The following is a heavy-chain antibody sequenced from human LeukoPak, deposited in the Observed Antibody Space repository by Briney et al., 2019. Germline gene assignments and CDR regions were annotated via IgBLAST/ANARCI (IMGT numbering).Heavy chain of an antibody. D-gene: IGHD3-3*01. J-gene: IGHJ6*03. CDR2: INYNGST. CDR1: GGSISSHY. CDR3: ARDRYDFWSGFSYYYYMDV. Sequence: PSETLSLTYTVSGGSISSHYWSWIRQPPGKGLEWIGYINYNGSTNYNPSLKSRVYISVDTSKNQFSLKMSSVTAADTAVYYCARDRYDFWSGFSYYYYMDVWGKGTTVTVSS. V-gene: IGHV4-59*11.